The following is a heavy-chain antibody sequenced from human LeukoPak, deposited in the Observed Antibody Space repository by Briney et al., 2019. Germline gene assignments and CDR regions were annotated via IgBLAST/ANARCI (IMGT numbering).Heavy chain of an antibody. V-gene: IGHV3-30*18. CDR2: ISYDGSNK. Sequence: GGSLRLSCAASGFTFSSYGMHWVRQAPGKGLEWVAVISYDGSNKYYADSVKGRFTISRDNSKNTLYLQMNSLRTEDTAVYYCAKGQFDYWGQGTLVTVSS. J-gene: IGHJ4*02. CDR3: AKGQFDY. CDR1: GFTFSSYG.